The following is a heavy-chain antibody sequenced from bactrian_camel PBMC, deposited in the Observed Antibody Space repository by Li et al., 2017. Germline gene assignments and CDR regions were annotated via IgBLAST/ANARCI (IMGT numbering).Heavy chain of an antibody. Sequence: HVQLVESGGGSVQAGGSLRLSCAASGDIYRSNYMAWFRQAPGKEREGVALIGTYDGYTLYADSAKGRFTISVNNAKNTVYLQMNSLKPEDTAFYYCITGSTFSDYDPLSGGEGT. CDR2: IGTYDGYT. D-gene: IGHD4*01. CDR1: GDIYRSNY. J-gene: IGHJ3*01. V-gene: IGHV3S53*01.